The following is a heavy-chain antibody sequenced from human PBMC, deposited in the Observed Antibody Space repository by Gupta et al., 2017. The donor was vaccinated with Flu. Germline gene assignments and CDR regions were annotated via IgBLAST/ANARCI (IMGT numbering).Heavy chain of an antibody. Sequence: VRQAPGKGPVWVSFINSEGSSISYADSVKGRFTISRDNAKNTLYLEMNSLRVEDTAVYYCARARYGSTYGMDVWGQGTTVTVSS. D-gene: IGHD3-9*01. J-gene: IGHJ6*02. CDR2: INSEGSSI. V-gene: IGHV3-74*01. CDR3: ARARYGSTYGMDV.